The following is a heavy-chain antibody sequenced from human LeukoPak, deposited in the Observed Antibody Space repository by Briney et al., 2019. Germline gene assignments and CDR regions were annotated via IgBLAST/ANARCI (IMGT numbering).Heavy chain of an antibody. CDR2: ISGNGRST. D-gene: IGHD1-26*01. CDR1: GFTFSSFG. V-gene: IGHV3-23*01. CDR3: AARSGISPYYIDY. J-gene: IGHJ4*02. Sequence: GGTLRLSCAASGFTFSSFGMSWVRQGPGKGLEWVSGISGNGRSTYYADSVKGRFAISRDNSRNTLYLQMNSLRAEDTALYYCAARSGISPYYIDYWGQGTLVTVSS.